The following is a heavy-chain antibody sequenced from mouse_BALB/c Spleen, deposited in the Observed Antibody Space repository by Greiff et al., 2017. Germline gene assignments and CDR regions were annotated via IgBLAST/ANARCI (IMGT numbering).Heavy chain of an antibody. Sequence: EVQGVESGGGLVKLGGSLKLSCAASGFTFSSYYMSWVRQTPEKRLELVAAINSNGGSTYYPDTVKGRFTISRDNAKNTLYLQMSSLKSEDTALYYCARLTTVSGYIDYWGQGTSVTVSS. CDR2: INSNGGST. D-gene: IGHD1-1*01. CDR1: GFTFSSYY. CDR3: ARLTTVSGYIDY. V-gene: IGHV5-6-2*01. J-gene: IGHJ4*01.